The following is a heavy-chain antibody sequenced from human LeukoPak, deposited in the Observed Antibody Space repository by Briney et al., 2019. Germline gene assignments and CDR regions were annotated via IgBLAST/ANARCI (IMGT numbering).Heavy chain of an antibody. CDR3: ARDPYNGNYGDYYYYYMDV. Sequence: PGGSLRLSCAASGFTFSNYNMNWVRQTPGKGLEWVSSITSSGAYIYYADSVKGRFTISRDNAKNSLSLQMNSLRAEDTAVYYCARDPYNGNYGDYYYYYMDVWGKGTTVTISS. V-gene: IGHV3-21*01. J-gene: IGHJ6*03. D-gene: IGHD1-26*01. CDR1: GFTFSNYN. CDR2: ITSSGAYI.